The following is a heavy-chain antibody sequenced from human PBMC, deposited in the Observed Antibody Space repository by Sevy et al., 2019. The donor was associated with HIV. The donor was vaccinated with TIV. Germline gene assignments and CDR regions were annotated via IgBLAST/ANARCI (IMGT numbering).Heavy chain of an antibody. Sequence: SETLSLTCTVSGGSITNLYWNWIRQPPGKGLEWMANIYYNGHINYNPSLKIRVTLSLDSSKNPFSLRLSSVTAADTAMYYCAGENAWGRGYSWGQGTLVTVSS. CDR3: AGENAWGRGYS. D-gene: IGHD1-26*01. V-gene: IGHV4-59*08. CDR2: IYYNGHI. CDR1: GGSITNLY. J-gene: IGHJ4*02.